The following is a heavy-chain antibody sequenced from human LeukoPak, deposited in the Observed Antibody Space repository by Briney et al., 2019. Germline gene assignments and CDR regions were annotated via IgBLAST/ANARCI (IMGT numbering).Heavy chain of an antibody. J-gene: IGHJ3*02. Sequence: GGSLRLSCAASGFTVSSNYMSWVRQAPGKGLEWVSVIYSGGSTYYADSVKGRFTISRDNSKNTLYLQMNSLRAEDTAVYYCARDTSSWTDAFDIWGQGTMVTVSS. CDR2: IYSGGST. CDR1: GFTVSSNY. CDR3: ARDTSSWTDAFDI. D-gene: IGHD2-15*01. V-gene: IGHV3-66*01.